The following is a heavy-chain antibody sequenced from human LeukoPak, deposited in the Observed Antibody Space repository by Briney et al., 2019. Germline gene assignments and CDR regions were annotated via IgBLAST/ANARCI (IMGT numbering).Heavy chain of an antibody. Sequence: GGSLILSCAASGFNVSSNYMSWVRQAPGKGLEWVSVLYGAGSTYHADSVKGRFTISRHDSQNTLFLQMNSLRAEDTAVYYCARGGTPGFSTGRIDYWRQGTLVTVSS. CDR2: LYGAGST. V-gene: IGHV3-53*04. CDR1: GFNVSSNY. J-gene: IGHJ4*02. D-gene: IGHD6-19*01. CDR3: ARGGTPGFSTGRIDY.